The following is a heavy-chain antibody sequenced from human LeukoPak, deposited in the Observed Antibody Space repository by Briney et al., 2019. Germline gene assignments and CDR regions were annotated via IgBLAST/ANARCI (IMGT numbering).Heavy chain of an antibody. V-gene: IGHV3-9*01. Sequence: GGSLRLSCAASGFTFDGYAMHWVRQAPGKGLEWVSGISWDSGAIGYADSVKGRFTISRDNAKNSLYLQMGSLRAEDTALYYCAKDYGGNHWFDYWGQGTLVTVSS. CDR2: ISWDSGAI. CDR3: AKDYGGNHWFDY. J-gene: IGHJ4*02. D-gene: IGHD4-23*01. CDR1: GFTFDGYA.